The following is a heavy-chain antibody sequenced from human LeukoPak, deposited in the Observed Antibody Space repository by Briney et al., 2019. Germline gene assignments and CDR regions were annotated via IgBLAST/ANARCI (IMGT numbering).Heavy chain of an antibody. V-gene: IGHV1-2*02. D-gene: IGHD3-3*01. CDR2: INPNSGGT. CDR3: ARDGASGYLVDC. J-gene: IGHJ4*02. Sequence: ASVKVSCKASGYTLTGYYMHWVRQAPGQGLEWMGWINPNSGGTNYAQKFQGRVTMTRDTSISTAYMELSRLGSDDTAVYYCARDGASGYLVDCWGQGTLVTVSS. CDR1: GYTLTGYY.